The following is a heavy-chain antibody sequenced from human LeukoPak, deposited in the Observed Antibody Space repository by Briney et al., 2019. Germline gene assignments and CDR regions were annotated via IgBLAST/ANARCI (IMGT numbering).Heavy chain of an antibody. CDR3: ARVRGQRYSSSWYRFDY. CDR2: IIPILGIA. J-gene: IGHJ4*02. V-gene: IGHV1-69*04. Sequence: SVKVSCKASGGTFSSYAISWVRQAPGQGLEWMGRIIPILGIANYAQKFQGRVTITADKSTSTAYMELSRLRSDDTAVYYCARVRGQRYSSSWYRFDYWGQGTLVTVSS. CDR1: GGTFSSYA. D-gene: IGHD6-13*01.